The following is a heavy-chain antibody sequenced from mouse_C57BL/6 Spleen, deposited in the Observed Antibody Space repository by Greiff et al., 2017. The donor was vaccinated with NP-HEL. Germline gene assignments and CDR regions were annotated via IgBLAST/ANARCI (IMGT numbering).Heavy chain of an antibody. J-gene: IGHJ3*01. CDR3: TSYYSNYSWFAY. Sequence: DVKLQESGTVLARPGASVKMSCKTSGYTFTSYWMHWVKQRPGQGREWIGAIYPGNSDTSYNQKFKGKAKLTAVTSASTAYMELSSLTNEDSAVYYCTSYYSNYSWFAYWGQGTLVTVSA. D-gene: IGHD2-5*01. V-gene: IGHV1-5*01. CDR2: IYPGNSDT. CDR1: GYTFTSYW.